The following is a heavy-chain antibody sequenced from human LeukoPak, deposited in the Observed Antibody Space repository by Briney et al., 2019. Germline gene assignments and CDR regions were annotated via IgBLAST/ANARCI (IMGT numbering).Heavy chain of an antibody. V-gene: IGHV4-4*07. CDR2: IYTSGST. CDR3: AREMVRGVNPYWYFDL. D-gene: IGHD3-10*01. Sequence: PSETLSLTCTVSGGSISSYYWSWIRQPPGKGLEWIGRIYTSGSTNYNPSLKSRVTISVDTSKNQFSLKLSSVTAADTAVYYCAREMVRGVNPYWYFDLWGRGTLVTVSS. CDR1: GGSISSYY. J-gene: IGHJ2*01.